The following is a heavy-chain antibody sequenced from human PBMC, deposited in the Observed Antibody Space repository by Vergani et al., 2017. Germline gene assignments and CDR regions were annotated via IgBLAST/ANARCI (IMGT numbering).Heavy chain of an antibody. D-gene: IGHD5-24*01. J-gene: IGHJ4*02. V-gene: IGHV3-23*01. CDR1: GFTFSSYD. CDR3: GGGTDNYN. Sequence: EVQLLQSEGGVVQPGGSLRLSCVASGFTFSSYDMRRVRQGHGQGLEWVSSMKNTGDSTHYADSVKGRFTITRDNSKNTLYLQMNSLRVEDTGVYYCGGGTDNYNWGQGTLVTVSS. CDR2: MKNTGDST.